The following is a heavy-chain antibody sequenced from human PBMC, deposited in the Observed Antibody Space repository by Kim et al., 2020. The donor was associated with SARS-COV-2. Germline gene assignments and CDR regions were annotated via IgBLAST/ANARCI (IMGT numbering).Heavy chain of an antibody. D-gene: IGHD3-22*01. J-gene: IGHJ4*02. Sequence: VKGRFTISRDNAKNSLYLQMNSLRAEDTAVYYCAREGYDSSGYDKYYFDYWGQGTLVTVSS. CDR3: AREGYDSSGYDKYYFDY. V-gene: IGHV3-21*01.